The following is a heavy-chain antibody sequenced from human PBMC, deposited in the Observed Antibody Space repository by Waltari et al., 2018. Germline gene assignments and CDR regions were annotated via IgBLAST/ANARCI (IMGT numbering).Heavy chain of an antibody. D-gene: IGHD6-13*01. CDR2: ISGSGGST. V-gene: IGHV3-23*01. CDR3: AKDLGAYSSSWFQYYYYYGMDV. Sequence: EVQLLESGGGLVQPGGSLRLSCAASGFTFSSYAMSWVRQSPGQGLGWVSAISGSGGSTYYEDSVKGRFTISRDNSKNTLYLQMNSLRAEDTAVYYCAKDLGAYSSSWFQYYYYYGMDVWGQGTTVTVSS. CDR1: GFTFSSYA. J-gene: IGHJ6*02.